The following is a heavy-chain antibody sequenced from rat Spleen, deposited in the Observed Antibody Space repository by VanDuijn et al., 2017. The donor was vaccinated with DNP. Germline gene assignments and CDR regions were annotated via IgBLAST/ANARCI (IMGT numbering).Heavy chain of an antibody. CDR2: ISSGGDR. CDR1: GLSLTSNS. CDR3: AANYGGYSAPDY. J-gene: IGHJ2*01. V-gene: IGHV2-47*01. Sequence: QVQLKESGPGLVQPSQTLSLTCTVSGLSLTSNSVSWIRQPPGKGLEWIATISSGGDRDYNSALKSRLSISRDTSKSQVFLKMNSLQTEDTGTYYCAANYGGYSAPDYWGQGVMVTVAS. D-gene: IGHD1-11*01.